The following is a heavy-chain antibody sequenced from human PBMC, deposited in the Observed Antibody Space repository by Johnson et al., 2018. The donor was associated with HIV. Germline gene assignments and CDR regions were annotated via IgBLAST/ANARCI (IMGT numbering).Heavy chain of an antibody. Sequence: QMQLVESGGGVVQPGRSLRLSCAASGFTFSSYAMHWVRQAPGKGLEWVAFIRDDGSNKYYADSVKGRFTISRDNSKNALYLQLNSLRPEDTAVYYCARDGAIAGAATEALDLWGQGTMVIVSS. J-gene: IGHJ3*01. CDR1: GFTFSSYA. D-gene: IGHD1-26*01. CDR3: ARDGAIAGAATEALDL. V-gene: IGHV3-30*04. CDR2: IRDDGSNK.